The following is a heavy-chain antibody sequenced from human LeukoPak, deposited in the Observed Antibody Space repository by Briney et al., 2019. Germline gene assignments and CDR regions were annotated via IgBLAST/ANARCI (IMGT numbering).Heavy chain of an antibody. J-gene: IGHJ4*02. CDR1: GGSISSCDYY. Sequence: SETLSLACTVSGGSISSCDYYWSWIRQPPGKGLEWIGYIYYSGSTYYNPSLKSRVTISVDTSKNQFSLKLSSVTAADTAVYYCASDYYDSSGYRDWGQGTLVTVSS. CDR2: IYYSGST. V-gene: IGHV4-30-4*01. CDR3: ASDYYDSSGYRD. D-gene: IGHD3-22*01.